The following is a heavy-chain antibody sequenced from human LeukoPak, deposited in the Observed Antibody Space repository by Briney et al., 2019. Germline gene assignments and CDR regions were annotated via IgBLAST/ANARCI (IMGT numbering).Heavy chain of an antibody. CDR1: GFTFSSYA. V-gene: IGHV3-23*01. CDR2: ISGSGGST. Sequence: PGGSLRLSXAASGFTFSSYAMSCVRQAPGKGLEWGSAISGSGGSTYYADSVKGRFTISRDNAKNSLYLQMNSLRAEDTAVYYCATPGGLTYYYDSSGYTLDYWGQGTLVTVSS. CDR3: ATPGGLTYYYDSSGYTLDY. D-gene: IGHD3-22*01. J-gene: IGHJ4*02.